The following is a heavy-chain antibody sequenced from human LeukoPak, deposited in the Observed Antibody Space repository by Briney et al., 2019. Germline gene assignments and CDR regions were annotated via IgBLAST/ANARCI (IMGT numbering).Heavy chain of an antibody. D-gene: IGHD3-10*01. CDR2: ISAYNGNT. CDR1: GYTFTSYG. V-gene: IGHV1-18*01. J-gene: IGHJ3*02. CDR3: ARAMVRGVITSAFDI. Sequence: GASVKVSCTASGYTFTSYGISWVRQAPGQGLEWMGWISAYNGNTNYAQKLQGRVTMTTDTSTSTAYMELRSLRSDDTAVYYCARAMVRGVITSAFDIWGQGTMVTVSS.